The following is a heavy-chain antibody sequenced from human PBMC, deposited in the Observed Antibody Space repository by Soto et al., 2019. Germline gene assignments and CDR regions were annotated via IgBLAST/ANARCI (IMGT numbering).Heavy chain of an antibody. V-gene: IGHV1-46*01. CDR1: GYTFINYY. CDR3: ARDGWFSALRVPFGMDV. Sequence: QVQLVQSGAEVKKPGASVEVSCKASGYTFINYYIHWVRQAPGQGLEWMGIINPNGGSTTYAQNFHGRVTMTRDTSTITVYMELNSLRSEDTAVYFCARDGWFSALRVPFGMDVWGQGTTVTVSS. J-gene: IGHJ6*02. CDR2: INPNGGST. D-gene: IGHD3-10*01.